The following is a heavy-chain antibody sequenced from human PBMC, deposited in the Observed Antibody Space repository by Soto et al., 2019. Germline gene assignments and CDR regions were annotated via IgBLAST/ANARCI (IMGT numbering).Heavy chain of an antibody. CDR3: ARGLDSGPLGDWFDP. D-gene: IGHD2-21*01. CDR1: GFTFSDYY. V-gene: IGHV3-11*01. CDR2: ISSSGSTI. J-gene: IGHJ5*02. Sequence: GGSLRLSCAASGFTFSDYYMSWIRQAPGKGLEWVSYISSSGSTIDYADSVKGRFTISRDNAKNSLYLQMNSLRAEDTAVYYCARGLDSGPLGDWFDPWGQGTLVTVSS.